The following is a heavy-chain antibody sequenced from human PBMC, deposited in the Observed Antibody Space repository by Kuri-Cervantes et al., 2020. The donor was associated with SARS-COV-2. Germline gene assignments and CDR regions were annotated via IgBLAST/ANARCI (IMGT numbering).Heavy chain of an antibody. CDR1: GYTFTSYY. CDR3: ARVLSVLLWFGETPRYYGMDV. CDR2: INPSGGST. V-gene: IGHV1-46*01. D-gene: IGHD3-10*01. Sequence: ASVKVSCKASGYTFTSYYMHWVRQAPGQGLEWMGIINPSGGSTSYAQKFQGRVTMTRDTSTSTVYMELSSLRSEDTAVYYCARVLSVLLWFGETPRYYGMDVWGQGTTVTVSS. J-gene: IGHJ6*02.